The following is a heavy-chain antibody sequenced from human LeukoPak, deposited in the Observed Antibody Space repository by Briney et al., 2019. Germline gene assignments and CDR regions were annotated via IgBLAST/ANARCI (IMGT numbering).Heavy chain of an antibody. Sequence: GGSLRLSCAASGLTLSSYWMHWVRQAPGKGLEWVAVIWYDGSNKYYADSVKGRFTISRDNSKNTLYLQMNSLRAEDTAVYYCARDTSYGLDYWGQGTLVTVSS. CDR2: IWYDGSNK. D-gene: IGHD5-18*01. V-gene: IGHV3-33*08. J-gene: IGHJ4*02. CDR1: GLTLSSYW. CDR3: ARDTSYGLDY.